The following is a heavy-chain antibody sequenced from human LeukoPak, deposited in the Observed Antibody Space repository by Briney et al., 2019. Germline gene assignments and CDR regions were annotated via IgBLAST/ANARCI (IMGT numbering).Heavy chain of an antibody. V-gene: IGHV4-34*01. CDR1: GGSFSGYY. J-gene: IGHJ5*02. D-gene: IGHD3-10*01. CDR2: INHSGST. Sequence: PSETLSVTCAVYGGSFSGYYWSWIRQPPGKGLEWIGEINHSGSTNYNPSLKSRVTISVDTPKNQFSLKVNSVTAADTAVYYCARGASMVRGVIGGGNNWFDPWGQGTLVTVSS. CDR3: ARGASMVRGVIGGGNNWFDP.